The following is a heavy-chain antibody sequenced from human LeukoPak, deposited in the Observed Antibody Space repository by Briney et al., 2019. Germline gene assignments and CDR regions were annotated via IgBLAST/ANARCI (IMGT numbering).Heavy chain of an antibody. CDR1: GFTFSSFA. J-gene: IGHJ4*02. V-gene: IGHV3-23*01. CDR2: IGGSDDST. Sequence: GGSLRLSCAASGFTFSSFAMSWVRQSPGKGLEWVSTIGGSDDSTYYADSVKGRFTISRDNSKNTLYLQMNSLRAEDTAVYYCARGPLLDYWGQGTLVTVSS. CDR3: ARGPLLDY.